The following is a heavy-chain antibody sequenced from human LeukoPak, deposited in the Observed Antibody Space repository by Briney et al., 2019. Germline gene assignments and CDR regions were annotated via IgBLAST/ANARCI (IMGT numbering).Heavy chain of an antibody. CDR3: ARDPAAGTVPDY. CDR2: IWYDGSNK. D-gene: IGHD6-13*01. CDR1: GFTFSSYG. J-gene: IGHJ4*02. V-gene: IGHV3-33*01. Sequence: GGSLRLSCAASGFTFSSYGMHWVRQAAGKGLEWVAVIWYDGSNKYYADSVKGRFTISRDNSKNTLYLQMNSLRAEDTAVYYCARDPAAGTVPDYWGQGTLVTVSS.